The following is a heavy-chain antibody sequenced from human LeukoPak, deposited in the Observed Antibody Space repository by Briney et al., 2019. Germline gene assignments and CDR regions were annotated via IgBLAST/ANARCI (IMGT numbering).Heavy chain of an antibody. J-gene: IGHJ6*02. CDR3: ARVSLHYGDYPDVYGMDV. CDR2: IYTSGST. Sequence: EPSETLSLTCTVSGGSISSYYWSWIRQPAGKGLEWIGRIYTSGSTNYNPSLKGRVTMSVDTSKNQFSLKLSSVTAADTAVYYCARVSLHYGDYPDVYGMDVWGQGTTVTVSS. CDR1: GGSISSYY. V-gene: IGHV4-4*07. D-gene: IGHD4-17*01.